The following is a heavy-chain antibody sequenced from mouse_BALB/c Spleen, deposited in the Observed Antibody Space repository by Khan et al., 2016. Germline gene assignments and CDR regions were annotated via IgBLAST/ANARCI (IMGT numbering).Heavy chain of an antibody. CDR3: ASYYDYDGGFAY. CDR2: IWNGGST. V-gene: IGHV2-2*02. CDR1: GFSLTNYG. J-gene: IGHJ3*01. D-gene: IGHD2-4*01. Sequence: QVQLKQSGPGLVQPSQSLSITCTVSGFSLTNYGLHWVRQSPGKGLEWLGVIWNGGSTDYNAAFISRLSISKDNSKSQVFFKMNSLQANDTARYFCASYYDYDGGFAYWGQGTLVTVSA.